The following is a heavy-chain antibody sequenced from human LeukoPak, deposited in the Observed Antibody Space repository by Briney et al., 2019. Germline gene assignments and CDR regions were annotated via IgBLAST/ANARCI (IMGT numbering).Heavy chain of an antibody. CDR3: ARDGGYCSGGSCYYYYGMDV. CDR1: GFTVSSNY. J-gene: IGHJ6*02. CDR2: ISRSSSDI. Sequence: GGSPRLSCAASGFTVSSNYINWVRQAPGKGLEWVSSISRSSSDIYYADSVKGRFSVSRDNAKNSLYLQMNSLRAEDTAVYYCARDGGYCSGGSCYYYYGMDVWGPGTTVTVSS. V-gene: IGHV3-21*01. D-gene: IGHD2-15*01.